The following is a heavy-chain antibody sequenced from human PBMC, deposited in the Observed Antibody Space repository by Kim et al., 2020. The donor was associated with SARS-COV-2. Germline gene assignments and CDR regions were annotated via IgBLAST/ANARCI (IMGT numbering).Heavy chain of an antibody. Sequence: PSLKSRVTISVDTSKNQFSLKLSSVTAADTAVYYCASKSGLETDLYYFDYWGQGTLVTVSS. V-gene: IGHV4-39*01. D-gene: IGHD1-1*01. CDR3: ASKSGLETDLYYFDY. J-gene: IGHJ4*02.